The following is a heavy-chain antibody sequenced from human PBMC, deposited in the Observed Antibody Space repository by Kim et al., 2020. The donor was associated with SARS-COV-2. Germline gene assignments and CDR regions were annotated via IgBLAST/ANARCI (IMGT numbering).Heavy chain of an antibody. J-gene: IGHJ3*01. D-gene: IGHD1-7*01. CDR3: ARGEFGTLNPFDL. V-gene: IGHV3-30*10. Sequence: DYTDSVRGRFIISRDNSKDTLDLQMNNLGAEDTAVYYCARGEFGTLNPFDLWGQGTMVTVSS.